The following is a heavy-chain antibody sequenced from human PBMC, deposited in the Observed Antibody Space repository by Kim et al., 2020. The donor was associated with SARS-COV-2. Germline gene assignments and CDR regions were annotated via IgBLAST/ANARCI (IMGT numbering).Heavy chain of an antibody. CDR1: GGSISSGGYS. V-gene: IGHV4-30-2*01. Sequence: SETLSLTCAVSGGSISSGGYSWSWIRQPPGKGLEWIGYIYHSGSTYYNPSLKSRVTISVDRSKNQFSLKLSSVTAADTAVYYCARSPTQHLYYYDSSGYYYFDYWGQGTLVTVSS. D-gene: IGHD3-22*01. J-gene: IGHJ4*02. CDR3: ARSPTQHLYYYDSSGYYYFDY. CDR2: IYHSGST.